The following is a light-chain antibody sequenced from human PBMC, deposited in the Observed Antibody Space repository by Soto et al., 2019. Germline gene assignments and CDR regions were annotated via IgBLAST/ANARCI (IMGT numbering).Light chain of an antibody. J-gene: IGKJ4*01. Sequence: EIVLTRSPGTLSLSPGERATLSCRAGQSVSSTFFAWYQQKPGQAPRLLMFGASNRATGIPDRFSGSGSETDFTLTITRLEPEDFATYYCQQASSFPLTFGGGTKVDIK. CDR2: GAS. CDR1: QSVSSTF. CDR3: QQASSFPLT. V-gene: IGKV3-20*01.